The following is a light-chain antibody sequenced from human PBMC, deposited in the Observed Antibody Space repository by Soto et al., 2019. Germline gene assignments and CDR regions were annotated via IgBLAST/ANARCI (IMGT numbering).Light chain of an antibody. Sequence: EIVLTQSPVTLSLSPGERATLSCRASQKITNNFLAWFQQKPGLAPRLLIYGASTRDSGIPDRFSGSGSGIDFALTISRLEPEDFAVYYCQQYGRSPFTFGQGTKLQIK. CDR2: GAS. J-gene: IGKJ2*01. V-gene: IGKV3-20*01. CDR1: QKITNNF. CDR3: QQYGRSPFT.